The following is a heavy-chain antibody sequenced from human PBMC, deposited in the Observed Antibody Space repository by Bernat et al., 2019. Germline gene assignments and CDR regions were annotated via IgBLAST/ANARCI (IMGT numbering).Heavy chain of an antibody. CDR1: GFTFSSYW. V-gene: IGHV3-7*03. CDR2: IKQDGSEK. D-gene: IGHD5-18*01. Sequence: EVQLVESGGGLVQPGGSLRLSCAASGFTFSSYWMSWVRQAPGKGLEWVANIKQDGSEKYYLDSVKGRFTISRDNAKNSLYLQMNSLRAEDTAVYYCARDVDTAMEYYFDYWGQGTLVTVSS. J-gene: IGHJ4*02. CDR3: ARDVDTAMEYYFDY.